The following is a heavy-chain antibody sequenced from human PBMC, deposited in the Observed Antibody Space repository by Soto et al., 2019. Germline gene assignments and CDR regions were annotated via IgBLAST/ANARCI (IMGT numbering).Heavy chain of an antibody. J-gene: IGHJ6*02. D-gene: IGHD1-1*01. Sequence: QVQLQESGPGLVKPSGTLSLTCAVSGGSISSSNWWSWVRQPPGKGLEWIGEIYHSGSTNYNPSLKSRVTLSVDKSKNQCSLKLSSVTAADTAVYYCARGVQYYYYGMDVWGQGTTVTVSS. CDR1: GGSISSSNW. CDR3: ARGVQYYYYGMDV. V-gene: IGHV4-4*02. CDR2: IYHSGST.